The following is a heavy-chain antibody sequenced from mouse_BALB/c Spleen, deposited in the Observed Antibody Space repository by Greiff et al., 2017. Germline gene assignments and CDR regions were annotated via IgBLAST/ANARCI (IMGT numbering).Heavy chain of an antibody. CDR3: ARSTSYFDY. V-gene: IGHV1-7*01. CDR1: GYTFTSYW. J-gene: IGHJ2*01. Sequence: VQLQQSGAELAKPGASVKMSCKASGYTFTSYWMHWVKQRPGQGLEWIGYINPSTGYTEYNQKFKDKATLTADKSSSTAYMQLSSLTSEDSAVYYCARSTSYFDYWGQGTTLTVSS. CDR2: INPSTGYT.